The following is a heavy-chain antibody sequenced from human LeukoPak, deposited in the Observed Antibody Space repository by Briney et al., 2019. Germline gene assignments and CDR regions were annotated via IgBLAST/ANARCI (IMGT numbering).Heavy chain of an antibody. V-gene: IGHV3-23*01. CDR2: ITGNGGST. J-gene: IGHJ4*02. Sequence: PGRSLRLSCAASGFTLSSYAMSWVRQAPGKGLEWVSSITGNGGSTFYADSVKGRFTISRDNSKNTLYLQMNSLRAEDTAVYYCAKDPMVRGVIITNFDYWGQGTLVTVSS. D-gene: IGHD3-10*01. CDR1: GFTLSSYA. CDR3: AKDPMVRGVIITNFDY.